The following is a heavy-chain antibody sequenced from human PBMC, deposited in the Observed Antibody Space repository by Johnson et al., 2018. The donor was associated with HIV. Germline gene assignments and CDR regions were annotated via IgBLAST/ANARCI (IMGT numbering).Heavy chain of an antibody. J-gene: IGHJ3*02. Sequence: QVQLVESGGGVVQPGGSLRLSCIASGFTLSDHAMHWVRQAPGKGLEWVSVIYSGADPVYADSVKGRFSFTRDESKNTVYLQMNSLRAEDTAIYFCARDKSKVTSAPDQEAFDIWGQGTMVTVSS. CDR1: GFTLSDHA. D-gene: IGHD6-13*01. CDR3: ARDKSKVTSAPDQEAFDI. CDR2: IYSGADP. V-gene: IGHV3-NL1*01.